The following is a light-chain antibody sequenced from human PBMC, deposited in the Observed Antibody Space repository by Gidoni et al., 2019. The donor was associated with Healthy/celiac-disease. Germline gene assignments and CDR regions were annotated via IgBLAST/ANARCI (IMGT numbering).Light chain of an antibody. CDR1: SANIVAGYD. CDR2: GNR. Sequence: QSVLTLPPSVSGTPGQRVTISCTGSSANIVAGYDVHWYQQLPGTAPKLLIYGNRTRPSWGPDRFSGSTSGTSASLAMTGLQAEDEADYYCQSYDSSLSVVFGGGTKLTVL. V-gene: IGLV1-40*01. J-gene: IGLJ2*01. CDR3: QSYDSSLSVV.